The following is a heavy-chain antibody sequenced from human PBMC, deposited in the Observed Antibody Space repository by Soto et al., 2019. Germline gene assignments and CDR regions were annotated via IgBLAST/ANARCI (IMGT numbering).Heavy chain of an antibody. CDR2: IYYSGST. Sequence: SETLSLTCTVSGGSISSGDYYWSWIRQPPGKGLEWIGYIYYSGSTYYNPSLKSRVTISVDTSKNQFSLKLSSVTAADTAVYYCAREIDYDFWSGYTYYFDYRGQGTLVTVSS. V-gene: IGHV4-30-4*01. J-gene: IGHJ4*02. D-gene: IGHD3-3*01. CDR1: GGSISSGDYY. CDR3: AREIDYDFWSGYTYYFDY.